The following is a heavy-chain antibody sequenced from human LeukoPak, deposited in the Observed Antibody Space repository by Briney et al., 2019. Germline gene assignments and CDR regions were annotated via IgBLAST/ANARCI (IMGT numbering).Heavy chain of an antibody. CDR1: GCSISSSGFY. CDR3: ARDLAGFDY. D-gene: IGHD3-3*02. V-gene: IGHV4-31*02. CDR2: IYYSGST. Sequence: SQTLSLTCTVSGCSISSSGFYWIWIRQHPGKGLEWIVYIYYSGSTYYNPSLKSRVTISVDTSKNQFSLKQRSVTAADTAVYYCARDLAGFDYWGQGTLVPVSS. J-gene: IGHJ4*02.